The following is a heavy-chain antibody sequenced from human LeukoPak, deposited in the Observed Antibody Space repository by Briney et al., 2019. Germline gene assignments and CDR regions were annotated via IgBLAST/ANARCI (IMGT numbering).Heavy chain of an antibody. J-gene: IGHJ4*02. CDR2: IYSGGST. D-gene: IGHD2-2*02. Sequence: GGSLRLSCAASGFTVSSNYMSWVRQAPGKGLEWVSVIYSGGSTYYADSVKGRFTISRDNSKNTLYLQMNSLRAEDTAVYYCATIPRWLPFDYWGQGTLVTVSS. CDR3: ATIPRWLPFDY. CDR1: GFTVSSNY. V-gene: IGHV3-53*01.